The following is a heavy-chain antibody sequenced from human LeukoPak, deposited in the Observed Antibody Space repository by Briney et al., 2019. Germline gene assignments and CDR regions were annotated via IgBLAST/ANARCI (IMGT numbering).Heavy chain of an antibody. CDR3: AKAHIGFKDRIAVAAVLDY. CDR1: GFTFSSYG. Sequence: GGSLRLSCAASGFTFSSYGMHWVRQAPGKGLEWVAVISYDGSNKYYADCVKGRFTISRDNSKNTMYLQMSSLRAEDTAVYYCAKAHIGFKDRIAVAAVLDYWGQGSLVTVSS. V-gene: IGHV3-33*05. D-gene: IGHD6-19*01. CDR2: ISYDGSNK. J-gene: IGHJ4*02.